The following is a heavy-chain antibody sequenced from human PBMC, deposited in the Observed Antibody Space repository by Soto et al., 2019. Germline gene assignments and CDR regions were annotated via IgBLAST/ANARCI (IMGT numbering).Heavy chain of an antibody. D-gene: IGHD2-21*01. CDR3: ARLGAYYQSLDP. J-gene: IGHJ5*02. V-gene: IGHV4-4*02. CDR1: GDSMSSSNW. Sequence: SGTLSLTCTVSGDSMSSSNWWNWVRQPPGKGLEWIGEAHHSGRTNYNPSLKTRVTISVDRSQNLFSLKLASVTAADTAVYYCARLGAYYQSLDPWG. CDR2: AHHSGRT.